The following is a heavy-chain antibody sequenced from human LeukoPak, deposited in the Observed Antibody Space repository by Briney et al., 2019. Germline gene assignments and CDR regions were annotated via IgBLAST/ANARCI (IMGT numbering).Heavy chain of an antibody. V-gene: IGHV3-23*01. J-gene: IGHJ4*02. CDR1: GFTFTSYS. CDR2: ISGGGGST. Sequence: RSGGSLRLSCAASGFTFTSYSMNWVRQAPGKGLEWVSTISGGGGSTYYADSVKGRFTISRDNSMNTLYLQVNSLRAEDTAVYYCAKGGKWDVTPFDYWGQGTLVTVSS. D-gene: IGHD1-26*01. CDR3: AKGGKWDVTPFDY.